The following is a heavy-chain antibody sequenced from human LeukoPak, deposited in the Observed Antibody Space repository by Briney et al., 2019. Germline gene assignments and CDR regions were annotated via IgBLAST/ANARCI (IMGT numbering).Heavy chain of an antibody. D-gene: IGHD3-3*01. J-gene: IGHJ4*02. CDR1: GYTFTGYY. Sequence: ASVKVSCKASGYTFTGYYMHWVRQAPGQGLEWMGWINPNSGGTNYAQKFQGRVTMTRDTSISTAYMELSRLRSDDTPVYYCASTNVLLWSGYYTSYYFDYWGQGTLVTVSS. CDR2: INPNSGGT. V-gene: IGHV1-2*02. CDR3: ASTNVLLWSGYYTSYYFDY.